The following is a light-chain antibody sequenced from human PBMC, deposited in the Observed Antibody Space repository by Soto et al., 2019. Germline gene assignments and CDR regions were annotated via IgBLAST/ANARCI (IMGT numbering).Light chain of an antibody. CDR3: QQYGSSPLT. J-gene: IGKJ4*01. V-gene: IGKV3-20*01. CDR2: GAS. Sequence: EIVLTQSPGTLSLSPGERATLSWRASQTVSSNFLAWFQQKPGQAPRFVIYGASSRATGIPDRFSGSESGTDFTLTINRLEPEDFAVYYCQQYGSSPLTFGGGTKVEIK. CDR1: QTVSSNF.